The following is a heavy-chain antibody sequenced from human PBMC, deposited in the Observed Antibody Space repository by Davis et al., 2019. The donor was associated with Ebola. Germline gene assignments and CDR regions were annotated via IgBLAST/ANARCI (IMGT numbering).Heavy chain of an antibody. J-gene: IGHJ6*02. CDR3: AKGGIVVVPAAMDYYYYGMDV. CDR1: GFTFSDDY. D-gene: IGHD2-2*01. Sequence: LSLTCAASGFTFSDDYMSWIRQAPGKGLEWISYISLSGSTKYYADSVKGRFTISRDNSKNTLYLQMNSLRAEDTAVYYCAKGGIVVVPAAMDYYYYGMDVWGQGTTVTVSS. V-gene: IGHV3-11*01. CDR2: ISLSGSTK.